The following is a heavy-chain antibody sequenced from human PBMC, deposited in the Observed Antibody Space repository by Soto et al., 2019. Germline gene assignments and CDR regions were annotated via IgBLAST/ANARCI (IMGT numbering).Heavy chain of an antibody. D-gene: IGHD3-3*01. J-gene: IGHJ4*02. CDR1: GFTFSNAW. Sequence: GGSLRLSCAASGFTFSNAWMSWVRQAPGKGLEWVGRIKSKTDGGTTDYAAPVKGRFTISRDDSKNTLYLQMNSLKTEDTAVYYCTTVFEYYDFWSGYPNQRFDYWGQGTLVTVSS. CDR2: IKSKTDGGTT. CDR3: TTVFEYYDFWSGYPNQRFDY. V-gene: IGHV3-15*01.